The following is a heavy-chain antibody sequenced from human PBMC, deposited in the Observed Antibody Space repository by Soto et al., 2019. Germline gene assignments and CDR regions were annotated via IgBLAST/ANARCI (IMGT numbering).Heavy chain of an antibody. CDR1: GFTVSSYA. J-gene: IGHJ4*02. Sequence: GGSLRLSCAASGFTVSSYARHWVRQAPGKGLEWVAVISYEGINEYYADYLTGRFTISRDNSKNTLYLKMNSLRAEDPAVYYCARDGEEPRTLDYWGQGTLVTVSS. CDR2: ISYEGINE. V-gene: IGHV3-30-3*01. CDR3: ARDGEEPRTLDY. D-gene: IGHD2-21*01.